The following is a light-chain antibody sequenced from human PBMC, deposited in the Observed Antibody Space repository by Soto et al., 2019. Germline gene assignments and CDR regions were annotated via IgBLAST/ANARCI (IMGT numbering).Light chain of an antibody. CDR3: QTWVTGIQV. V-gene: IGLV4-69*01. CDR1: SGHSSYA. CDR2: LNSDGSH. Sequence: QAVVTQSPSASASLGASVKLTCTLSSGHSSYAIAWHQQQPEKGPRYLMKLNSDGSHSKGDGIPDRFSGSSSGAERYLTISSLQSEDEADYYCQTWVTGIQVFGGETKLTVL. J-gene: IGLJ3*02.